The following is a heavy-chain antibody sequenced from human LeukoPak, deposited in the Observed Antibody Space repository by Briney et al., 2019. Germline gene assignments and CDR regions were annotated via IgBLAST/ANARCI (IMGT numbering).Heavy chain of an antibody. CDR2: ISAYNGNT. CDR1: GYTFTSYG. D-gene: IGHD6-13*01. Sequence: GASVKVSCKASGYTFTSYGISWVRQAPGQGLEWMGWISAYNGNTNYAQKLQGRVTMTTDTSTSTAYMELRSLRSDDTAVYYCARFSQQLVLGDWFDPWGQGTLVTVSS. J-gene: IGHJ5*02. CDR3: ARFSQQLVLGDWFDP. V-gene: IGHV1-18*01.